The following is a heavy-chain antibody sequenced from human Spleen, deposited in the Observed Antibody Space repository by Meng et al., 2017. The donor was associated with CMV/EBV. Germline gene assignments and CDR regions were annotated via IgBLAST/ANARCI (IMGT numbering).Heavy chain of an antibody. D-gene: IGHD3-3*01. CDR3: VRGGVLQFLECLFS. CDR2: INPHSGGT. V-gene: IGHV1-2*02. J-gene: IGHJ5*02. CDR1: GYTFTGYY. Sequence: ASVKVSCKASGYTFTGYYIHWVRQAPGQGLEWMGWINPHSGGTNSAQKFQGRVTMTRDTSISTAYMELSRLRSDDTAVYYCVRGGVLQFLECLFSWGQGTLVTVSS.